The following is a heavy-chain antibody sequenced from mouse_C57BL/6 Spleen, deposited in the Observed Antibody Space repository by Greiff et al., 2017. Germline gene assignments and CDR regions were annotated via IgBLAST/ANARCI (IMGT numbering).Heavy chain of an antibody. CDR1: GYTFTSYW. D-gene: IGHD1-1*01. Sequence: QVQLQQPGAELVKPGASVKLSCKASGYTFTSYWMHWVKQRPGQGLEWIGMIHPNSGSTNYNEKFKSKATLTVDKSSSTAYMQLSSLTSEDSAVYYCARPPPYYGSSYDYWGQGTTLTVSS. J-gene: IGHJ2*01. CDR2: IHPNSGST. CDR3: ARPPPYYGSSYDY. V-gene: IGHV1-64*01.